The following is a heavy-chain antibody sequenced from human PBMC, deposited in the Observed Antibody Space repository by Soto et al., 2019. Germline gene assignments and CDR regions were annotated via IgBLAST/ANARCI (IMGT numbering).Heavy chain of an antibody. Sequence: ASLKVSCKSSGYTFTSYGIMWVRQAPGQGLEWMGWISAYNGNTNYAQKLQGRVTMATDTSTSTAYMELRSLRSDDTAVYYCARDQADFWSGYYTGVGYYGMDVWGQGTTVNVSS. D-gene: IGHD3-3*01. CDR3: ARDQADFWSGYYTGVGYYGMDV. CDR1: GYTFTSYG. V-gene: IGHV1-18*01. J-gene: IGHJ6*02. CDR2: ISAYNGNT.